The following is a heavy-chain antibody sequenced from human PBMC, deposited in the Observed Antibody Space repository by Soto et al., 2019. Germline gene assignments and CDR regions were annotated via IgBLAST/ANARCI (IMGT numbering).Heavy chain of an antibody. D-gene: IGHD2-2*01. CDR1: GYTFTGYY. CDR3: ARRNAKGVPAANGPLEQQSRDYGMDV. Sequence: ASVKVSCKASGYTFTGYYMHWVRQAPGQGLEWMGWINPNSGGTNYAQKFQGWVTMTRDTSISTAYMELSRLRSDDTAVYYCARRNAKGVPAANGPLEQQSRDYGMDVWGQGTTVTVSS. CDR2: INPNSGGT. V-gene: IGHV1-2*04. J-gene: IGHJ6*02.